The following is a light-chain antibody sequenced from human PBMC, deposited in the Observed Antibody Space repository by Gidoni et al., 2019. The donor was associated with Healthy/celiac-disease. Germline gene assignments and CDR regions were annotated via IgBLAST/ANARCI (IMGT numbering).Light chain of an antibody. Sequence: ELVLTQSPATLSLSPGERATLSCRASQSVSSYLAWYQQKPGQAPRLLIYEASNSATGIPARFSGSGSGTDFTLTISSLEPEDFAVYYCQQRSNWPPFTFGPGTKVDIK. CDR1: QSVSSY. V-gene: IGKV3-11*01. CDR2: EAS. J-gene: IGKJ3*01. CDR3: QQRSNWPPFT.